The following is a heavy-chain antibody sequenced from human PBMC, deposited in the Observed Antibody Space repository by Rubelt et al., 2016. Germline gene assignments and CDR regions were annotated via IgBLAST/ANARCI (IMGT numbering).Heavy chain of an antibody. D-gene: IGHD6-19*01. Sequence: GASVKVSCKPSGYTFTSFYIHWMRQAPGQGLEWMGLINTEDGGTIYAQKFRGRVTVTRDTSTSTVYFQLSRLRSEDTAVYYCARDQYRGWYVRGEGVVDVWGQGTTVTVSS. CDR3: ARDQYRGWYVRGEGVVDV. CDR1: GYTFTSFY. CDR2: INTEDGGT. V-gene: IGHV1-46*01. J-gene: IGHJ6*02.